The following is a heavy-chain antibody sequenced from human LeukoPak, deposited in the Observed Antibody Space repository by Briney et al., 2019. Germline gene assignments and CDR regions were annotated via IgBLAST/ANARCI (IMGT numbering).Heavy chain of an antibody. CDR1: GFTFSSYS. CDR3: ARNRLLGAFDS. Sequence: GGSLRLSCAASGFTFSSYSMSWVRQAPGKRLEGGSYISNSSSTIYYADSVKSRFTISRDNAKTSLYLQMNSRRAEDTAVYYCARNRLLGAFDSWGQGTMVSVSS. D-gene: IGHD3-10*01. J-gene: IGHJ3*02. CDR2: ISNSSSTI. V-gene: IGHV3-48*04.